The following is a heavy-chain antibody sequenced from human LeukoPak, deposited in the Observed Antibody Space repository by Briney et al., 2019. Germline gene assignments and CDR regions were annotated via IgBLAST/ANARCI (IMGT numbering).Heavy chain of an antibody. Sequence: SETLSLTCTVSGGSISSSSYYWGWIRQPTGKGLEWIGSIYYSGSTYYNPSLKSRVTISVDTSKNQFSLKLSSVTAADTAVYYCARGRAAPRYYYYYYMDVWGKGTTVTISS. CDR3: ARGRAAPRYYYYYYMDV. D-gene: IGHD3-10*01. J-gene: IGHJ6*03. CDR1: GGSISSSSYY. CDR2: IYYSGST. V-gene: IGHV4-39*01.